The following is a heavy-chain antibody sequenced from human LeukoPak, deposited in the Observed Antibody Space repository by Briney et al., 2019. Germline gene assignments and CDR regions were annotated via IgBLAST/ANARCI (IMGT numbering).Heavy chain of an antibody. CDR1: GYPFTGYY. J-gene: IGHJ4*02. D-gene: IGHD2-2*01. CDR2: INPNSGFT. Sequence: ASVNVSCKASGYPFTGYYLHWVRQAPGQGLEWMGWINPNSGFTNYAQKFQGRVTMTRDTSISTAYMELSRLRSDDTAVYYRARLADCSSSSCRSFDYWGQGTLVTVSS. V-gene: IGHV1-2*02. CDR3: ARLADCSSSSCRSFDY.